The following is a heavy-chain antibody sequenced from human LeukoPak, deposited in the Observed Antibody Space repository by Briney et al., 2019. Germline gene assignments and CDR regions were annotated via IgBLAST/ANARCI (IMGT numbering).Heavy chain of an antibody. D-gene: IGHD3-22*01. CDR2: ISSSSSYI. CDR3: ARDSYYYDSSAEEGYYYMDV. Sequence: SGGSLRLSCAASGFTFSSYSMNWVRQAPGKGLEWVWSISSSSSYIYYADSVKGRFTISRDNAKNSLYLQMNSLRAEDTAVYYCARDSYYYDSSAEEGYYYMDVWGKGTTVTVSS. CDR1: GFTFSSYS. J-gene: IGHJ6*03. V-gene: IGHV3-21*01.